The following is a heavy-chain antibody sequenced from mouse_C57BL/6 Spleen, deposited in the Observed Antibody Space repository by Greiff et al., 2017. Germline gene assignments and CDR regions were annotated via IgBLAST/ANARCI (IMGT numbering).Heavy chain of an antibody. V-gene: IGHV3-6*01. CDR1: GYSITSGYY. CDR3: ARDGNYGSSYGYFDV. J-gene: IGHJ1*03. D-gene: IGHD1-1*01. Sequence: VQLKESGPGLVKPSQSLSLTCSVTGYSITSGYYWNWIRQFPGNKLEWMGYISYDGSNNYNPSLKNRISITRDTSKNQFFLKLNSVTTEDTATYYCARDGNYGSSYGYFDVWGTGTTVTVSS. CDR2: ISYDGSN.